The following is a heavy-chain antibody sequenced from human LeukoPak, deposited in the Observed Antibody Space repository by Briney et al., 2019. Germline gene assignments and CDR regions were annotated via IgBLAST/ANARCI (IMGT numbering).Heavy chain of an antibody. CDR2: ISYDGSNK. D-gene: IGHD3-3*01. CDR3: ARGAYDFWSGYYSNRDDY. CDR1: GFTFSNYA. Sequence: PGRSLRLSCAASGFTFSNYAMHWVRQAPGKGLEWVAVISYDGSNKYYADSVKGRFTISRDNSKNTLYLQMNSLRAEDTAVYYCARGAYDFWSGYYSNRDDYWGQGTLVTVSS. J-gene: IGHJ4*02. V-gene: IGHV3-30*04.